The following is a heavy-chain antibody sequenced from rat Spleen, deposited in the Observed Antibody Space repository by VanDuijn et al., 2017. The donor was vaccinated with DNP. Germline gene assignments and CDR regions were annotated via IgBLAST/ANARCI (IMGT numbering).Heavy chain of an antibody. D-gene: IGHD1-7*01. V-gene: IGHV5S10*01. J-gene: IGHJ3*01. CDR2: IINDGKRT. Sequence: EVQLVESGGGLVQPGRSLKLSCVVTGLTFSDFNMAWVRQAPKKGLEWVATIINDGKRTYYRDSVRGRFTISRDYARSTLYLQMDSLRSEDTATYYCATSSYFGYDYGFAYWGQGTLVTVSS. CDR1: GLTFSDFN. CDR3: ATSSYFGYDYGFAY.